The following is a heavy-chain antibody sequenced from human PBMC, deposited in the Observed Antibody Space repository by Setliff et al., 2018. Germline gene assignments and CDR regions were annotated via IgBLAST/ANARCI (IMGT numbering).Heavy chain of an antibody. J-gene: IGHJ3*02. CDR2: LYAGGST. Sequence: SETLSLTCTVSGGSISSGLYYWSWIRQPAGRGLEWIGRLYAGGSTNYNPSHKGRATISGDTSNDRLSLRLTSVTAADTAVYYCARGWVLGAFDIWGQGTMVTVSS. CDR3: ARGWVLGAFDI. CDR1: GGSISSGLYY. V-gene: IGHV4-61*02. D-gene: IGHD2-8*01.